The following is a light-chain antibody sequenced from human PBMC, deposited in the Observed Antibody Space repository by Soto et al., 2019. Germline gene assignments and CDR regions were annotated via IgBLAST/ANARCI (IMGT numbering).Light chain of an antibody. V-gene: IGKV2-30*01. CDR2: KVS. CDR3: MQGTHWPWT. Sequence: DVVMTQSPLSLPVTLGQPASISCRSSQSLVYSDGNTYMNWFQQRPGQSPRRLIYKVSNRDSGVPDRFSGSVSGSDFTLKISRVEAEDVGLYYCMQGTHWPWTSCQGTKVDVK. J-gene: IGKJ1*01. CDR1: QSLVYSDGNTY.